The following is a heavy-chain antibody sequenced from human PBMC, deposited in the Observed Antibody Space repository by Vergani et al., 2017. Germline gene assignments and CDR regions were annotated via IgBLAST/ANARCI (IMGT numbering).Heavy chain of an antibody. D-gene: IGHD6-19*01. CDR3: ARDWPFRAVAGIFDY. CDR2: ISYDGSNK. J-gene: IGHJ4*02. Sequence: VQLVESGGGLVKPGGSLRLSCAASGFTFSSYAMHWVRQAPGKGLEWVAVISYDGSNKYYADSVKGRFTISRDNSKNTLYLQMNSLRAEDTAVYYCARDWPFRAVAGIFDYWGQGTLVTVSS. V-gene: IGHV3-30-3*01. CDR1: GFTFSSYA.